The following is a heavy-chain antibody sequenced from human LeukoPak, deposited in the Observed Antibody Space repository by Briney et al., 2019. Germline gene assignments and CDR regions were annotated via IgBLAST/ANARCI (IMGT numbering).Heavy chain of an antibody. Sequence: ASVKVSCKASGYTLTSYGISWVRQAPGQGLEWMGWISAYNGNTNYAQKLQGRVTMTTDTSTSTAYMELRSLRSDDTAVYYCARIGSKSSGWNNWFDPWGQGTLVTVSS. V-gene: IGHV1-18*01. D-gene: IGHD6-19*01. CDR2: ISAYNGNT. CDR3: ARIGSKSSGWNNWFDP. J-gene: IGHJ5*02. CDR1: GYTLTSYG.